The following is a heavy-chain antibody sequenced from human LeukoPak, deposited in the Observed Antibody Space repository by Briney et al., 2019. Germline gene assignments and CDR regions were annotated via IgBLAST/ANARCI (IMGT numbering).Heavy chain of an antibody. J-gene: IGHJ5*02. CDR2: IRHDGTDQ. Sequence: PGGSLRLSCVGSGFTFSVHWVRQVPGKVLEWLTFIRHDGTDQHYADSVRGRFTISRDNSKNTVYLQMNSLRPEDTALYYCAKDGNWASVSWGQGTLVTVSS. CDR1: GFTFS. D-gene: IGHD7-27*01. CDR3: AKDGNWASVS. V-gene: IGHV3-30*02.